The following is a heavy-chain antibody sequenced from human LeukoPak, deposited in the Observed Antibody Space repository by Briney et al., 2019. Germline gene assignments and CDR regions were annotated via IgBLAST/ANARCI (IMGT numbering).Heavy chain of an antibody. V-gene: IGHV1-24*01. CDR1: GYTLTELS. Sequence: ASVKVSCKVSGYTLTELSMHWVRQAPGKGLEWMGGFDPEDGETIYAQKFQGRVTMTEDTSTDTAYMELSSLRSEDTAVYYCATANYDILTGYAHYNGMDVWGQGTTVTVSS. CDR2: FDPEDGET. J-gene: IGHJ6*02. CDR3: ATANYDILTGYAHYNGMDV. D-gene: IGHD3-9*01.